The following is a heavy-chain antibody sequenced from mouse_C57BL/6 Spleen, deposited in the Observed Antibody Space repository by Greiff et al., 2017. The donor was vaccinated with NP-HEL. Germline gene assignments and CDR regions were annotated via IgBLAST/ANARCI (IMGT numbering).Heavy chain of an antibody. J-gene: IGHJ2*01. Sequence: VQRVESGPELVKPGASVKISCKASGYAFSSSWMNWVKQRPGKGLEWIGQIYPGAGDTHYNGKFKGKATLPADKSSSTAYMPLSSLTSEDSAVYFCTRGYYGSPLGYWGQGTTLTVSS. CDR1: GYAFSSSW. CDR3: TRGYYGSPLGY. V-gene: IGHV1-82*01. CDR2: IYPGAGDT. D-gene: IGHD1-1*01.